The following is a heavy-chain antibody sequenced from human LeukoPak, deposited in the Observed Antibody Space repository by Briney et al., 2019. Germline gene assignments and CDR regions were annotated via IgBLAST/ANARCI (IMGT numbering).Heavy chain of an antibody. CDR1: RFTFNSYA. Sequence: GGSLRLSCAASRFTFNSYAMSWVRQAPGKGLEWVSAISGSGGSTYYADSVKGRFTISRDNSKNTLYLQMNSLRAEDTAVYYCAAESNGSREPYYFDYWGQGTLVTVSS. CDR2: ISGSGGST. CDR3: AAESNGSREPYYFDY. D-gene: IGHD1-26*01. V-gene: IGHV3-23*01. J-gene: IGHJ4*02.